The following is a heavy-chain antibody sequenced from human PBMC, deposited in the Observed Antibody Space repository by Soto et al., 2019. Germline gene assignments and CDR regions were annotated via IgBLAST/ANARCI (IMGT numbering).Heavy chain of an antibody. Sequence: GASVKVSCKAPGGTFSSYAISWVRQAPGQGLEWMGGIIPIFGTANYAQKFQGRVTITADKSTSTAYMELSSLRSEDTAVYYCARDVVVAQYFDYWGQGTLVTVSS. J-gene: IGHJ4*02. D-gene: IGHD2-15*01. V-gene: IGHV1-69*06. CDR3: ARDVVVAQYFDY. CDR1: GGTFSSYA. CDR2: IIPIFGTA.